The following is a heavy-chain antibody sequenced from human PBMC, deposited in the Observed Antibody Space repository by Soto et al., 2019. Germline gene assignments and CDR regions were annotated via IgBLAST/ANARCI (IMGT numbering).Heavy chain of an antibody. Sequence: ASVQVSCKASGYTFTGYYMHWVRQAPGQGLEWIGWINPNSGGTSYAQKFQGWVTMTRDTSISTAYMELSRLRSDDTAVYYCARGGIRMYCSGGSCYSDSYYGMDVWGQGTTVTVSS. CDR3: ARGGIRMYCSGGSCYSDSYYGMDV. V-gene: IGHV1-2*04. D-gene: IGHD2-15*01. CDR2: INPNSGGT. CDR1: GYTFTGYY. J-gene: IGHJ6*02.